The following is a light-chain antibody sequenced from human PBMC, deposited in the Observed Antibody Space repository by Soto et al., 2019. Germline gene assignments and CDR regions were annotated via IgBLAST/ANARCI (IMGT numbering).Light chain of an antibody. J-gene: IGLJ2*01. V-gene: IGLV1-40*01. Sequence: QSVLTQPPSVSGAPGQRVTISCTGSSSNIGAGFDVHWYQQLPGTAPKLLIYGNGNRPSGIPDRFSGSKSGTSASLAITGLQAEDEADYYCQSYDNRLSGLFGGGTKLTVL. CDR3: QSYDNRLSGL. CDR1: SSNIGAGFD. CDR2: GNG.